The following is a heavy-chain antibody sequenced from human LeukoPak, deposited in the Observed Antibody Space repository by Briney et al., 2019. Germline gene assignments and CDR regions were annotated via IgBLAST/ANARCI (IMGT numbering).Heavy chain of an antibody. V-gene: IGHV1-2*02. Sequence: GASVKVSCKASGYTFTGYYMHWVRQAPGQGLEWVGWINPNSGGTNYAQNFQGRVTMTRDTSISTAYMELSGLRSDDTAIYYCERGKSPYYFDYWGQGTLVTVSS. CDR3: ERGKSPYYFDY. CDR1: GYTFTGYY. J-gene: IGHJ4*02. CDR2: INPNSGGT.